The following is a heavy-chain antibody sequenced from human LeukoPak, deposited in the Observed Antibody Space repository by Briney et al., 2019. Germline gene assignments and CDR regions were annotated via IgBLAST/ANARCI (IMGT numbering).Heavy chain of an antibody. J-gene: IGHJ6*03. CDR3: ARGYDSSGYVYYYYYMDV. D-gene: IGHD3-22*01. CDR2: INHPGST. CDR1: GGSFSGYY. Sequence: SETLSLTCAVYGGSFSGYYWSWVRQPPGKGLEWIGEINHPGSTNFNPSLKSRVTISVDTSKNQFSLKLGSVTAADTAVYYCARGYDSSGYVYYYYYMDVWGKGTTVTVSS. V-gene: IGHV4-34*01.